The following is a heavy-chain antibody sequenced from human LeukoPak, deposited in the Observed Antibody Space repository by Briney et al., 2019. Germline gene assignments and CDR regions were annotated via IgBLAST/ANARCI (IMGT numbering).Heavy chain of an antibody. CDR2: ISSSSSTI. V-gene: IGHV3-48*01. J-gene: IGHJ6*03. Sequence: PGGSLRLSCVASGFTFSSYSINWVRQAPGKGLEWVSYISSSSSTIYYADSVKGRFTISRDNAKNSLYLQMNSLRAEDTAVYYCARDMVNPLGSDYYYYMDVWGKGTTVTVSS. CDR3: ARDMVNPLGSDYYYYMDV. CDR1: GFTFSSYS. D-gene: IGHD4/OR15-4a*01.